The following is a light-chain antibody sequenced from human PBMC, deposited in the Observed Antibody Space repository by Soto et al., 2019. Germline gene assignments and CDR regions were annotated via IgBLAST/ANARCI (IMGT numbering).Light chain of an antibody. CDR3: QQYNNWPPT. CDR2: GAS. CDR1: QSVSGN. J-gene: IGKJ1*01. Sequence: EIVMTQSPATLSVSPGERATLSCRASQSVSGNLAWYQQKPGQAPRLLIYGASTRATGIPAGFSGSGSGTEFTITLSSLQSEDFAVYYCQQYNNWPPTFGQGTKVEI. V-gene: IGKV3D-15*01.